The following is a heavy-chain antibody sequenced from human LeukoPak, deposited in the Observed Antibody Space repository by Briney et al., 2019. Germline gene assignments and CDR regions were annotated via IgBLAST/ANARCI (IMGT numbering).Heavy chain of an antibody. CDR3: ARIGYSSSSLDY. CDR2: ISSSSSYT. D-gene: IGHD6-6*01. Sequence: GGSLRLSCAASGFTFSDYYMSWIRQAPGKGLEWVSYISSSSSYTNYADSVKGRFTISRDNAKNLVYLQMNSLRLEDTAVYFCARIGYSSSSLDYWGQGTLVTVSS. J-gene: IGHJ4*02. CDR1: GFTFSDYY. V-gene: IGHV3-11*03.